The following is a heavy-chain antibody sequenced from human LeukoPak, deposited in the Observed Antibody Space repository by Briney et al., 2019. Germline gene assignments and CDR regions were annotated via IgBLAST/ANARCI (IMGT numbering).Heavy chain of an antibody. D-gene: IGHD2-15*01. CDR3: AKRGGSWDFDY. J-gene: IGHJ4*02. CDR1: GFTFSNYV. V-gene: IGHV3-30*18. CDR2: ISYDGSNK. Sequence: PGGSLRLSCAASGFTFSNYVMHWVRQAPGKGLEWVAVISYDGSNKYYADSVKGRFTISRDNSKNTLYLQMNSLRAEDTAVYYCAKRGGSWDFDYWGQGTLVTVSS.